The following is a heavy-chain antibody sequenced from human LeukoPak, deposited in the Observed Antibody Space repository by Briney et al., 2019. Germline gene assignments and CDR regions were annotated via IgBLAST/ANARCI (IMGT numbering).Heavy chain of an antibody. CDR2: IRDDGSNK. CDR1: GFTFSTYG. J-gene: IGHJ4*02. D-gene: IGHD3-9*01. CDR3: AKDQGILTGSPDY. Sequence: GGSLRLSCAASGFTFSTYGMHWVRQAPGKGLEWVAFIRDDGSNKYYADSVKGRFTISRDNSKNTLYLQMNSLRAEDTAVYYCAKDQGILTGSPDYWGQGTLVTVSS. V-gene: IGHV3-30*02.